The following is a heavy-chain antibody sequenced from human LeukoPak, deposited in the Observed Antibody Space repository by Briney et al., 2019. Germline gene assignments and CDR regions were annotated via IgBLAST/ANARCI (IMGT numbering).Heavy chain of an antibody. V-gene: IGHV4-34*01. Sequence: PSETLSLTCAVYGGSFYGGSFSGYYWSWIRQPPEKGLEWIGEINHSGSTNYNPSLKSRVTISVDTSKNQFSLKLSSVTAADTAVYYCASLSYYYDSSKNLSDYWGQGTLVTVSS. CDR3: ASLSYYYDSSKNLSDY. CDR1: GGSFSGYY. J-gene: IGHJ4*02. D-gene: IGHD3-22*01. CDR2: INHSGST.